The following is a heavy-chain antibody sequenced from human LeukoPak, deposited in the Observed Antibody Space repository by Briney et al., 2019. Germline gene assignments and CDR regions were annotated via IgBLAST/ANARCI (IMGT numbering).Heavy chain of an antibody. CDR2: ISAYNGNT. V-gene: IGHV1-18*01. CDR1: GYTFTGYG. D-gene: IGHD2-2*01. Sequence: ASVKVSCKASGYTFTGYGISWVRQAPGQGLEWMGWISAYNGNTNYAQKLQGRVTMTTDTSTSTAYMELRSLRSDDTAVYYCARAGEDIVVVPAASFDYWGQGTLVTVSS. CDR3: ARAGEDIVVVPAASFDY. J-gene: IGHJ4*02.